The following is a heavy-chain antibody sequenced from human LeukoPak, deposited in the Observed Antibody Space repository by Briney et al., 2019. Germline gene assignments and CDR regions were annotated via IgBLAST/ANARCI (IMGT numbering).Heavy chain of an antibody. CDR3: ARGPTIDYDILTGYYYFDH. CDR1: RGSFSGYY. J-gene: IGHJ4*02. V-gene: IGHV4-34*01. D-gene: IGHD3-9*01. Sequence: SETLSLTCAVYRGSFSGYYWTWIRQSPGKGLEWIGEINHSGTTNYNPSLKSRVTISIDTSKNQFSLKLSSVTAADTAVYYCARGPTIDYDILTGYYYFDHWGQGTLVTVSS. CDR2: INHSGTT.